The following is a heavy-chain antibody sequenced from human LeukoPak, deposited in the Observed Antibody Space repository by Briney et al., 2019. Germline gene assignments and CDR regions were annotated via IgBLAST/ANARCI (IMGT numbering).Heavy chain of an antibody. CDR3: ARNPPSSSWYRENFDY. V-gene: IGHV1-8*01. D-gene: IGHD6-13*01. CDR1: GYTFTSYD. Sequence: GASVKVSCKASGYTFTSYDINWVRQATGQGLEWMGWINPNSGNTGYAQKFQGRVTMTRNTSISTAYMELSSLRSEDTAVYYCARNPPSSSWYRENFDYWGQGTLVTVSS. CDR2: INPNSGNT. J-gene: IGHJ4*02.